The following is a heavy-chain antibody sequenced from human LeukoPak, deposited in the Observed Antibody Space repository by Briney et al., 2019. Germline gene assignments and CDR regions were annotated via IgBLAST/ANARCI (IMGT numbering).Heavy chain of an antibody. CDR2: INEHGSIT. D-gene: IGHD3-10*01. CDR1: GFTFSSYW. Sequence: GGSLRLSCAASGFTFSSYWMHWVRQVPGKGLVWVARINEHGSITDYADSVKDRSTVSRDNAWNTLYLQMNSLRAEDTAVYYCARDVAGSGSLWGQGTLITVSS. V-gene: IGHV3-74*01. J-gene: IGHJ4*02. CDR3: ARDVAGSGSL.